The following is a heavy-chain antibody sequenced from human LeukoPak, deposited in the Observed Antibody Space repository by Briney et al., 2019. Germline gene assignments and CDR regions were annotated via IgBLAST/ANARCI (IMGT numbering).Heavy chain of an antibody. D-gene: IGHD6-19*01. CDR3: TTVRRAVAGPIDY. CDR2: IKSKTDGGTT. CDR1: GFTFSNAW. V-gene: IGHV3-15*01. Sequence: PGGSLRPSCAASGFTFSNAWMSWVRQASGKGLEWVGRIKSKTDGGTTDYAAPVKGRFTISRDDSKNTLYLQMNSLKTEDTAVYYCTTVRRAVAGPIDYWGQGTLVTVSS. J-gene: IGHJ4*02.